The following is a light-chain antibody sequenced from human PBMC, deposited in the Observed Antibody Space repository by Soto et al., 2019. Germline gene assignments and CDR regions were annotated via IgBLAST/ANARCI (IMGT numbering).Light chain of an antibody. J-gene: IGLJ3*02. Sequence: SYELTQPPSVSVSPGQTASITCSGDKLGDKYACWYQQKPGQSPVLVIYQDSKRPSGIPERFSGSNSGNTATLTISGTQAMDEADYYCQSYDSSLRGSGVFGGGTKLTVL. CDR2: QDS. CDR1: KLGDKY. V-gene: IGLV3-1*01. CDR3: QSYDSSLRGSGV.